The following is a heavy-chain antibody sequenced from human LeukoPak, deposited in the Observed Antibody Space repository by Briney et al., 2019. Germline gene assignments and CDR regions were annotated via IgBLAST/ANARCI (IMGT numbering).Heavy chain of an antibody. CDR1: GGSMSGYY. D-gene: IGHD3-22*01. V-gene: IGHV4-59*01. Sequence: SGTLSLTCTVSGGSMSGYYWSWIRQPPGKGLEWIGYIYYSGSTNYNPSLKSRVTISVDTSKNHFSLRLSSVTAADTAVYYCARDRRYYDTSGTVYYDAMDVWGQGTTVTVSS. CDR3: ARDRRYYDTSGTVYYDAMDV. J-gene: IGHJ6*02. CDR2: IYYSGST.